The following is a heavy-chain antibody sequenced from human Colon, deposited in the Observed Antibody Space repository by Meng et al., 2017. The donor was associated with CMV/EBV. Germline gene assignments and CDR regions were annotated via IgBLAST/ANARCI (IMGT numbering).Heavy chain of an antibody. J-gene: IGHJ4*02. D-gene: IGHD6-19*01. CDR1: GFSFSDYE. V-gene: IGHV3-48*03. CDR3: ARDMDYTSAAYDY. Sequence: GGSLRLSCVASGFSFSDYEMNWVRQAPGKGLEWVSYITTSGSSIHYEASVRGRFTISRDNAQNSLFLHMDSLRAEDTAVYYCARDMDYTSAAYDYWGQGTLVTVSS. CDR2: ITTSGSSI.